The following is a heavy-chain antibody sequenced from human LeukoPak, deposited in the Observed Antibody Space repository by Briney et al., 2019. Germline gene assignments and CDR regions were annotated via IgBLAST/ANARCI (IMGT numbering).Heavy chain of an antibody. CDR3: ASDDYGGNPAFYYYYGMDV. D-gene: IGHD4-23*01. CDR1: GGTFSSYA. Sequence: VASVKVSCKASGGTFSSYAISWVRQAPGQGLEWMGGIIPIFGTANYAQKFQGRVTITADESTSTAYMELSSLRSEDTAVYYCASDDYGGNPAFYYYYGMDVWGQGTTVTVSS. V-gene: IGHV1-69*01. CDR2: IIPIFGTA. J-gene: IGHJ6*02.